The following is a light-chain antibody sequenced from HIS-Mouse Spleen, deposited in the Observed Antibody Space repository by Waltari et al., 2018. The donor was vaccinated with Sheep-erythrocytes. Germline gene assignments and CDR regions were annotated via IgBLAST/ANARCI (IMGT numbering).Light chain of an antibody. V-gene: IGKV1-33*01. Sequence: IQMTQSPSSLSASVGDRVTITCQASQDISNNLNWYQQKPGKAPKLLIYDASNLETGVPSRFSGSGSGTDFTFTISSLQPEDIATYYCQQYDNLLTFGGGTKVEIK. CDR2: DAS. J-gene: IGKJ4*01. CDR1: QDISNN. CDR3: QQYDNLLT.